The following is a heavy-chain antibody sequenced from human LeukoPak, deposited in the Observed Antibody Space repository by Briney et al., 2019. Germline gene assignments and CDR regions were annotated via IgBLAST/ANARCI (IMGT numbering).Heavy chain of an antibody. D-gene: IGHD1-14*01. J-gene: IGHJ6*02. V-gene: IGHV3-53*01. Sequence: PGGSLRLSCAASGFTVSSNYMSWVRQAPGKGLEWVSVIYSGGSTYYADSVKGRFTIFRDNSKNTLYLQMNSLRAEDTAVYYCARYNLLRMDVWGQGTTVTVSS. CDR2: IYSGGST. CDR3: ARYNLLRMDV. CDR1: GFTVSSNY.